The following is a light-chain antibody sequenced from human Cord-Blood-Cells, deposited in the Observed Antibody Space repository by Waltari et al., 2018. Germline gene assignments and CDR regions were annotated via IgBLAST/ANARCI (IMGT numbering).Light chain of an antibody. CDR1: SSNIGSNY. V-gene: IGLV1-47*01. CDR3: AAWDDSLSGWV. J-gene: IGLJ3*02. Sequence: QSVLTQPPSASGTPGQRVTISCSGSSSNIGSNYVYWYQQLPGTAPKRLIYRNNQWPSGVPDRFSGSKSGTSASLAISGLRSEDEADYYCAAWDDSLSGWVFGGGTKLTVL. CDR2: RNN.